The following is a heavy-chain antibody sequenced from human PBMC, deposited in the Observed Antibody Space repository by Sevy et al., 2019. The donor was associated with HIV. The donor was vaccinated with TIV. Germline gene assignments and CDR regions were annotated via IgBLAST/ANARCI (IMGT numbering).Heavy chain of an antibody. CDR3: AKDSYYYGSGSYMGPAPPTGGAFDI. CDR1: GFTFSSYA. D-gene: IGHD3-10*01. CDR2: ISGSGGST. V-gene: IGHV3-23*01. J-gene: IGHJ3*02. Sequence: GGSLRLSCAASGFTFSSYAMSWVRQAPGKGLEWVSGISGSGGSTYYADSVKGRFTISRDNSKNTLYLQMNSLRAEDTAVYYCAKDSYYYGSGSYMGPAPPTGGAFDIWGQGTMVTVSS.